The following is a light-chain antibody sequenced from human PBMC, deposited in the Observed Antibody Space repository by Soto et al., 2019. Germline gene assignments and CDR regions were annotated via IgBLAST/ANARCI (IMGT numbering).Light chain of an antibody. CDR1: SSDVGGYNY. V-gene: IGLV2-11*01. J-gene: IGLJ1*01. CDR2: DVS. Sequence: QSVLTQPRSASGSPGQSITISCTGTSSDVGGYNYVSWYQQHPAKAPKLTIFDVSKRPSGVPNRFSGSKSGNTASLTISGLRAEDEADYYCCSYVGRNTYVFGTGTKLTVL. CDR3: CSYVGRNTYV.